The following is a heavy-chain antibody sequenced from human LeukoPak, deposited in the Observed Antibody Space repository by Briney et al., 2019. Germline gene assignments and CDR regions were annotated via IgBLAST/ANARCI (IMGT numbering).Heavy chain of an antibody. CDR2: ISSSSRTI. CDR3: ARVGTSGWTSDY. Sequence: PGGSLRLSCAASGFTFSSYSINWVRQAPGKGLEWLSYISSSSRTISYADSLKGRFTVSRDNAKNSLDLQMNSLRVEHTAVYYCARVGTSGWTSDYWGQGTLVTVSS. D-gene: IGHD6-19*01. CDR1: GFTFSSYS. V-gene: IGHV3-48*04. J-gene: IGHJ4*02.